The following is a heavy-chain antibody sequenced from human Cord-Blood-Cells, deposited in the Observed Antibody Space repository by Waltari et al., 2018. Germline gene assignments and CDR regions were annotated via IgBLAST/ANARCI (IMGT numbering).Heavy chain of an antibody. V-gene: IGHV4-34*01. J-gene: IGHJ2*01. CDR2: INHSGST. D-gene: IGHD7-27*01. CDR1: GGSFSGYY. Sequence: QVQLQQWGAGLLKPSETLSLTCAVYGGSFSGYYWSWLRQPPGKGLEWIGEINHSGSTNYNPSLKSRVTISVDTSKNQFSLKLSSVTAADTAVYYCARGIPGDPHTNRYFDLWGRGTLVTVSS. CDR3: ARGIPGDPHTNRYFDL.